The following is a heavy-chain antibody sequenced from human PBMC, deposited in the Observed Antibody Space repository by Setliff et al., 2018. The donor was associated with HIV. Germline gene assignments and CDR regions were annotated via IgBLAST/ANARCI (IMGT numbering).Heavy chain of an antibody. CDR3: ARGGVAVGDMTPSDY. CDR1: GYTFTSYG. D-gene: IGHD6-19*01. Sequence: RASVKVSCKASGYTFTSYGITWVRQAPGQGLEWLGWISTYNGNTNYAQKFQGRVTMTTDTSTSTAYMDLRSLRSDDTAVYYCARGGVAVGDMTPSDYWGQGTLVTVSS. V-gene: IGHV1-18*01. J-gene: IGHJ4*02. CDR2: ISTYNGNT.